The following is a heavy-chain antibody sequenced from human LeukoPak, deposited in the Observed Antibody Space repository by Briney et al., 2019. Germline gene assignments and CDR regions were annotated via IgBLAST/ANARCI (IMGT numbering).Heavy chain of an antibody. V-gene: IGHV4-34*01. CDR1: GGSFSGYY. D-gene: IGHD3-10*01. CDR3: ARTTTVRGTYYMDV. Sequence: SETLSLTCAVYGGSFSGYYWGWIRQPPGKGLEYIGSIYYSGSMYYSPSLKSRVTISVDTSKNQFSLKLRSVTAADTAVYYCARTTTVRGTYYMDVWGKGTTVTVSS. J-gene: IGHJ6*03. CDR2: IYYSGSM.